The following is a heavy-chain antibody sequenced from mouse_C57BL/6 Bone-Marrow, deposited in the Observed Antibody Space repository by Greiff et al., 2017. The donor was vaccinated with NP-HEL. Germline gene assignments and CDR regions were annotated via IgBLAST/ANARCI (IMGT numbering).Heavy chain of an antibody. Sequence: DVQLVESEGGLVQPGSSMKLSCTASGFTFSDYYMAWVRQVPEKGLEWVANINYDGSSTYYLDSLKSRFIISRDNAKNILYLQMSSLKSEDTATYYCAREAANWDSYWYFDVWGTGTTVTVSS. CDR1: GFTFSDYY. CDR2: INYDGSST. J-gene: IGHJ1*03. V-gene: IGHV5-16*01. D-gene: IGHD4-1*01. CDR3: AREAANWDSYWYFDV.